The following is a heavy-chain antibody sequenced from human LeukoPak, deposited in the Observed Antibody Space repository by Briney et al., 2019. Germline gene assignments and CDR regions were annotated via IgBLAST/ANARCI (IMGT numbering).Heavy chain of an antibody. D-gene: IGHD1-7*01. CDR2: IYYSGST. V-gene: IGHV4-59*01. CDR3: ARWGTGTTDYFDY. CDR1: GGSISSYY. J-gene: IGHJ4*02. Sequence: SETLSLTCTVSGGSISSYYWSWIRQPPGKGLEWIEYIYYSGSTNYNPSLKSRVTISVDTSKNQFSLKLSSVTAADTAVYYCARWGTGTTDYFDYWGQGTLVTVSS.